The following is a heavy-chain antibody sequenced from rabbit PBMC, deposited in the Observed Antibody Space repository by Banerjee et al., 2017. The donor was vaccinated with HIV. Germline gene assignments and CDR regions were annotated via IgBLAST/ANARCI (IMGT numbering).Heavy chain of an antibody. D-gene: IGHD1-1*01. CDR2: IYATSSGST. V-gene: IGHV1S40*01. CDR3: ARDLLGVIGWNFYL. Sequence: QSLEESGGDLVKPGASLTLTCTASGFSFSTGYWICWVRQAPGKGLEWITCIYATSSGSTYYASGAKGRFTISKTSSTTVTLQMTSLTAADRATYFCARDLLGVIGWNFYLWGPGTLVTVS. J-gene: IGHJ4*01. CDR1: GFSFSTGYW.